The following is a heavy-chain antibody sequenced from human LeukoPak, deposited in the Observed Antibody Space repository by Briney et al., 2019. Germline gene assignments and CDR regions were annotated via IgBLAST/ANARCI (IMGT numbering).Heavy chain of an antibody. CDR2: ISGSGGSP. Sequence: GGSLRLSCAASGFTFSSYAMSWVRPAPGKGLEWVSAISGSGGSPYYADSPKGRFTISRDNSKNTLYLQMNSLRADNTAVYYCWKGDYDFWSGASYYYMDMWGEGTTVTVSS. CDR3: WKGDYDFWSGASYYYMDM. D-gene: IGHD3-3*01. V-gene: IGHV3-23*01. J-gene: IGHJ6*03. CDR1: GFTFSSYA.